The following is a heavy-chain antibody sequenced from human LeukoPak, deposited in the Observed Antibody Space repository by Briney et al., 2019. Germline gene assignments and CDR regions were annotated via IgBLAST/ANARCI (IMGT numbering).Heavy chain of an antibody. CDR2: IYTSGST. CDR1: GGSISSGSYY. Sequence: SETLSLTRTVSGGSISSGSYYWSWIRQPAGKGLEWIGRIYTSGSTNYNPSLKSRVTISVDTSKNQFSLKLSSVTAADTAVYYCARVDYDLWSGSYYYYYYMDVWGKGTTVTVSS. CDR3: ARVDYDLWSGSYYYYYYMDV. D-gene: IGHD3-3*01. J-gene: IGHJ6*03. V-gene: IGHV4-61*02.